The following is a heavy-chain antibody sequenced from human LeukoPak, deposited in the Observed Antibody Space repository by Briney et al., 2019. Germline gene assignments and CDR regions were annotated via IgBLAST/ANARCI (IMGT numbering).Heavy chain of an antibody. D-gene: IGHD3-9*01. CDR1: GCTFTSYY. CDR2: INTYNGDT. Sequence: ASVKVSCKASGCTFTSYYMHWVRQAPGQGLEWMGWINTYNGDTNYAQKFQGRVTMTTDTSTSTVYIELRSLTSDDTAAYYCAREWWGYDVLTGDNWFDPWGQGTLVTVSS. V-gene: IGHV1-18*04. J-gene: IGHJ5*02. CDR3: AREWWGYDVLTGDNWFDP.